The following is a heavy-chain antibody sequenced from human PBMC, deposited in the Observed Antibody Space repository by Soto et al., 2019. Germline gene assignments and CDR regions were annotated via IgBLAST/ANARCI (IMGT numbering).Heavy chain of an antibody. CDR2: IYYSGST. Sequence: SETLSLTCTASGGSISRYYWSWIRQPPGKGLEWIGYIYYSGSTNYNPCLKSRVTISVDTSKNQFSLKLSSVTAADTAVYYCARERYFGMDVWGQGTTVTV. V-gene: IGHV4-59*01. CDR1: GGSISRYY. J-gene: IGHJ6*02. CDR3: ARERYFGMDV.